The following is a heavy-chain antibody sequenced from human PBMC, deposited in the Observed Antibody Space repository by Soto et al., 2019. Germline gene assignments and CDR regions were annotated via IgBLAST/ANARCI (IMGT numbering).Heavy chain of an antibody. CDR2: SSAYTGNT. Sequence: SVNRYCKGAGYGFTSYVISWGRQATRQGLEWMGWSSAYTGNTNYAQKLQGRVNMTTDTSTSTGYMELRSLRSDDTAVYYCATTTGSRSYHSDTAIRRNRTTDL. V-gene: IGHV1-18*01. CDR3: ATTTGSRSYHSDTAIRRNRTTDL. D-gene: IGHD3-10*01. J-gene: IGHJ2*01. CDR1: GYGFTSYV.